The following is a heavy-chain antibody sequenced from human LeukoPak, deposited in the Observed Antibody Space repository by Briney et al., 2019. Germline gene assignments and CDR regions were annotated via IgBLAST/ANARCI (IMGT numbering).Heavy chain of an antibody. D-gene: IGHD4-23*01. V-gene: IGHV4-34*01. Sequence: SETLSLTCAVYGGSFSGFYWSWIRQPPGKGLEWIGEINHSGSTNYNPSLKSRVTISVDTSKNQFSLKLSSVTAADTAVYYCARASGAYGGNSGTDYWGQGTLVTASS. CDR1: GGSFSGFY. CDR2: INHSGST. J-gene: IGHJ4*02. CDR3: ARASGAYGGNSGTDY.